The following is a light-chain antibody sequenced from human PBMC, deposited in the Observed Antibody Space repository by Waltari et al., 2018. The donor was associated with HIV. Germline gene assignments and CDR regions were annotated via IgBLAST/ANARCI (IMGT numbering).Light chain of an antibody. V-gene: IGLV1-40*01. CDR1: SSNIGTNYD. CDR2: GDY. CDR3: QSYDTSLGGFYV. J-gene: IGLJ1*01. Sequence: QSVLTQPPSVSGAPGQRVTIACSGSSSNIGTNYDVQWYQQLPGTAPKLLIYGDYNRPSGFPDRFTGSKSGTSASLAITVLQPEDEADYYCQSYDTSLGGFYVFGTGTKVTVL.